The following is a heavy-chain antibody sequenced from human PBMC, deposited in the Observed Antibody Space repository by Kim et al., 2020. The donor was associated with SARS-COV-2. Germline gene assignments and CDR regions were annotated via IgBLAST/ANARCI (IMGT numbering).Heavy chain of an antibody. CDR3: ARGSYVLHWIGELPYYFHS. J-gene: IGHJ4*02. D-gene: IGHD3-10*01. CDR2: INQDGSDI. CDR1: GLNFPTYW. Sequence: GGSLRLSCAASGLNFPTYWMSWVRQAPGKGLQWVANINQDGSDINYVDSVKGRFTISRDNAKNSLFLQMDSLRNEDTAVYYCARGSYVLHWIGELPYYFHSWGQGTLVTVSS. V-gene: IGHV3-7*05.